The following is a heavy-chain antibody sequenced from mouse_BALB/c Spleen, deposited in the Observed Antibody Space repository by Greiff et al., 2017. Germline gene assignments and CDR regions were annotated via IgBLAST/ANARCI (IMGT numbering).Heavy chain of an antibody. D-gene: IGHD2-4*01. CDR1: GFNIKDTY. J-gene: IGHJ3*01. CDR3: ALYDYDGGFAY. V-gene: IGHV14-3*02. Sequence: DVQLQESGAELVKPGASVKLSCTASGFNIKDTYMHWVKQRPEQGLEWIGRIDPANGNTKYDPKFQGKATITADTSSNTAYLQLSSLTSEDTAVYYCALYDYDGGFAYWGQGTLVTVAA. CDR2: IDPANGNT.